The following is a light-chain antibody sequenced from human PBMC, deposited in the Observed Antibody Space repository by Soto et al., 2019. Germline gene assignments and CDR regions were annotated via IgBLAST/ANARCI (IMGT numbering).Light chain of an antibody. CDR3: CSYAGSYTVV. J-gene: IGLJ2*01. V-gene: IGLV2-11*01. Sequence: QSALTQPRSVSGSPGQSVTISCTGTSSDVGAYNYVSWYQQHPGKAPKVMIYDVNKRPSGVPDRFSGSKSGNTASLTISGLQAEDEADYYCCSYAGSYTVVFGGGTKVTVL. CDR1: SSDVGAYNY. CDR2: DVN.